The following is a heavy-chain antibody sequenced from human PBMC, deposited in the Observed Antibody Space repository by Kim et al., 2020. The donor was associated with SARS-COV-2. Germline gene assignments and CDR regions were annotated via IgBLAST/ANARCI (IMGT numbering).Heavy chain of an antibody. CDR3: AKGDSSSSYPDNWFDP. V-gene: IGHV3-23*01. D-gene: IGHD6-6*01. Sequence: SVKGRFTISRDNSKNTLYLQMNSLRAEDTAVYYCAKGDSSSSYPDNWFDPWGQGTLVTVSS. J-gene: IGHJ5*02.